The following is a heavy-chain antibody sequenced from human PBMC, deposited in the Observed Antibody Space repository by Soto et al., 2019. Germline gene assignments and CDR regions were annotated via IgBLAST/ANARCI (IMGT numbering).Heavy chain of an antibody. V-gene: IGHV2-5*02. CDR3: VQSRCGGDCLEIYSSHAYNGLDV. J-gene: IGHJ6*02. CDR2: LYWDDDQ. D-gene: IGHD2-21*02. Sequence: QVTLKESGPTLVKPTQTLTLTCTVSGLSLRTTGVGVGWVRQPPGKALAWLALLYWDDDQRYSPSLSSRLNLAKDISEKQVVLTMTNMDTVDTATYYCVQSRCGGDCLEIYSSHAYNGLDVWGQGTTVTVSS. CDR1: GLSLRTTGVG.